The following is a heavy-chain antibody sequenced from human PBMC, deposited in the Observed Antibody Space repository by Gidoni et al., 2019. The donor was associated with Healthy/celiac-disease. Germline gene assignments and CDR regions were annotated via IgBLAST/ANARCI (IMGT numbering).Heavy chain of an antibody. CDR2: IKQDGSEK. J-gene: IGHJ3*02. Sequence: EVQLVESGGGLVQPGGSLRLSCAASGFTFSSYWMSWVRQAPGKGLEWVANIKQDGSEKYYVDSVKGRFTISRDNAKNSLYLQMNSLRAEDTAVYYCASQGYYGGNSVKDAFDIWGQGTMVTVSS. D-gene: IGHD4-17*01. CDR1: GFTFSSYW. CDR3: ASQGYYGGNSVKDAFDI. V-gene: IGHV3-7*03.